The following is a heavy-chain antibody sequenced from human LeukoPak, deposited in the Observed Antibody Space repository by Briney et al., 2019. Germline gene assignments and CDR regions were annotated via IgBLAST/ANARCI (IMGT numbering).Heavy chain of an antibody. Sequence: PSGTLSLTCAVSGGSISSSNWWSWVRQPPGKGLEWIGEIYHSGSTNYSPSLKSRVTISVDKSKNEFSLKLSSVTAADTAVYYCAKEGVGSGDYSNWGQGTLVTVSS. D-gene: IGHD4-17*01. V-gene: IGHV4-4*02. CDR1: GGSISSSNW. CDR2: IYHSGST. CDR3: AKEGVGSGDYSN. J-gene: IGHJ4*02.